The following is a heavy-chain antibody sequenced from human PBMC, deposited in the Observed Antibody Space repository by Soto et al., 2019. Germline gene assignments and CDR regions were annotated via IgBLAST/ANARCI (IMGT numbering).Heavy chain of an antibody. CDR1: RLTFSGYA. Sequence: GGSLRLSCAASRLTFSGYAMSWVRQARGKGLEWVSTISGGGSSAYYADSVKGRFTISRDNSKNTLYLKMNSLRADDTAVYYCAKGGCSGGSCYSFDSWGQGTLVTVSS. CDR3: AKGGCSGGSCYSFDS. CDR2: ISGGGSSA. D-gene: IGHD2-15*01. V-gene: IGHV3-23*01. J-gene: IGHJ4*02.